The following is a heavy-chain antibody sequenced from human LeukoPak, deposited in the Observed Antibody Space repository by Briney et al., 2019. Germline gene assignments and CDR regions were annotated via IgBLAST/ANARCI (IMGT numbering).Heavy chain of an antibody. D-gene: IGHD6-13*01. Sequence: SETLSLTCAVYGGSFSGYYWSWIRQPPGKGLEWIGEINHSGSTNYNPSLKSRVTISVDTSKNQFSLKLSSVTAADTAVYYCARDSNSWSKNFDYWGQGTLVTVSS. V-gene: IGHV4-34*01. CDR3: ARDSNSWSKNFDY. CDR1: GGSFSGYY. CDR2: INHSGST. J-gene: IGHJ4*02.